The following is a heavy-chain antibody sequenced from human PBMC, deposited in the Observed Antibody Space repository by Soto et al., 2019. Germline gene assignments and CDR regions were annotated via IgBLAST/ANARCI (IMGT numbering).Heavy chain of an antibody. J-gene: IGHJ4*02. CDR1: GFTFGGHW. V-gene: IGHV3-74*03. Sequence: EVRLVESGGPLVPRGGSLRLTCEASGFTFGGHWLHWVRRAPGKGRVWVSHIDTDGSTGGTSYADSVKGRFTVSRDDSNDRLYLQMNDLRVEDTAVYYCARGRGTYYADSWGQGTLVTVSS. CDR3: ARGRGTYYADS. D-gene: IGHD1-26*01. CDR2: IDTDGSTGGT.